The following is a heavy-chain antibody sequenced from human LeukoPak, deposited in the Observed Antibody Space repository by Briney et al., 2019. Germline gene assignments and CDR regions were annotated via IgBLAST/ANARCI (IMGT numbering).Heavy chain of an antibody. CDR3: ARAKGVSTGYRPTDY. V-gene: IGHV3-33*01. CDR2: IWYDGSNR. Sequence: QSGNSLRLSCAASGFTFSSSGMHWVRKAPGKGLEWVAVIWYDGSNRYYADPVKGRFTVSRDNSKNTLYLQMNSLRAEDTAVYYCARAKGVSTGYRPTDYWGQGTLVTVSS. CDR1: GFTFSSSG. D-gene: IGHD3-22*01. J-gene: IGHJ4*02.